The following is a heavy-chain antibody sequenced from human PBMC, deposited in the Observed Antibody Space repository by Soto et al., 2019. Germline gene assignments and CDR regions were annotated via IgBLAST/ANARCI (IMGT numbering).Heavy chain of an antibody. J-gene: IGHJ4*02. CDR1: GVSINSGGYY. CDR3: ARGYRQSGYSSSWVFDY. CDR2: MYYSGST. V-gene: IGHV4-31*03. Sequence: QVQLRESGPGLVKPSQTLSLTCTVSGVSINSGGYYWNWIRQHPGKGLEWIGYMYYSGSTYYNPFLRSRVIIAADPSEIHFSLKLSSVTAADTAVYFCARGYRQSGYSSSWVFDYWGQGTLVNVSS. D-gene: IGHD6-13*01.